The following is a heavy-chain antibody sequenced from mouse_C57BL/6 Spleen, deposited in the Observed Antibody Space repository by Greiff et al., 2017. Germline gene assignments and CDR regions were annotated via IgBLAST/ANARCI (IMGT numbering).Heavy chain of an antibody. D-gene: IGHD2-4*01. J-gene: IGHJ2*01. CDR1: GYTFTSYW. Sequence: QVQLQQPGAELVKPGASVKLSCKASGYTFTSYWMQWVKQRPGQGLEWIGEIDPSDSYTNYNQKFKGKATLPVDTSSSTAYMQLSSLTSEDSAVYYCARRGDYDGDFDYWGQGTTLTVSS. CDR2: IDPSDSYT. CDR3: ARRGDYDGDFDY. V-gene: IGHV1-50*01.